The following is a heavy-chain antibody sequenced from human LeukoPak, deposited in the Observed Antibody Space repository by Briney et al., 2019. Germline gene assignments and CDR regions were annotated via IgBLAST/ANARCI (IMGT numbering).Heavy chain of an antibody. J-gene: IGHJ4*02. CDR1: GFTFSSYA. CDR2: IRGSGDST. V-gene: IGHV3-23*01. Sequence: GGSLRLSCAASGFTFSSYAMSWVRQAPGKGLEWVSAIRGSGDSTYYGDSVKGRFTISRDNSKNTLYLQMNSMRAEDTSVYYCAKTRPLDSSSWSHGDYWGQGTLVTVSS. CDR3: AKTRPLDSSSWSHGDY. D-gene: IGHD6-13*01.